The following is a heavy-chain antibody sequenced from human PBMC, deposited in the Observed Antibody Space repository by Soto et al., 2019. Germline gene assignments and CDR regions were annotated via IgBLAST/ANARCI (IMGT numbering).Heavy chain of an antibody. D-gene: IGHD3-22*01. V-gene: IGHV3-23*01. CDR2: ISGSGGST. J-gene: IGHJ4*02. Sequence: GGSLRLSCAASGFTFSSYAMSWVRQAPGKGLGWVSAISGSGGSTYYADSVKGRFTISRDNSKNTLYLQMNSLRAEDTAVYYCAKDRELGGYYDSSGYMFDYWGQGTLVTVSS. CDR3: AKDRELGGYYDSSGYMFDY. CDR1: GFTFSSYA.